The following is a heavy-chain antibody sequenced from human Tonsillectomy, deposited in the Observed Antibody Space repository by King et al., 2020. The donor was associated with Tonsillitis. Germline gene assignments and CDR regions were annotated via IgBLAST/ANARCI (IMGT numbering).Heavy chain of an antibody. CDR3: ARMYGDYGNWFDP. CDR2: IYHSGSA. CDR1: GYSISSGYY. D-gene: IGHD4-17*01. Sequence: QMQLQESGPGLVKPSETLSLTCAVSGYSISSGYYWGWIRLPPGKGLEWIGSIYHSGSAYFNPSLKSRVTISVDTSKNQFSLKLSSVTAADTAVYYCARMYGDYGNWFDPWGQGTLVTVSS. V-gene: IGHV4-38-2*01. J-gene: IGHJ5*02.